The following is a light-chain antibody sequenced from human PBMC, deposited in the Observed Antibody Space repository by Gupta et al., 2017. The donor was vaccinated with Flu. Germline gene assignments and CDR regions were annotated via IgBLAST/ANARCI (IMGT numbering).Light chain of an antibody. CDR2: EVT. CDR1: QSLVYSDGNNY. V-gene: IGKV2-30*01. J-gene: IGKJ2*02. Sequence: PVTLVQPADISCRSSQSLVYSDGNNYSNWLQQRPGQSPRRIIYEVTNPDSGVADRFSGSAAGNDFTKKSSSGEAEHVGVYYGKNGEDPWTFGQGTKLEIK. CDR3: KNGEDPWT.